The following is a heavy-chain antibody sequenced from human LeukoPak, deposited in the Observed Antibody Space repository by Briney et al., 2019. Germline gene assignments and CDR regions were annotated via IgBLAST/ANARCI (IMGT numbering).Heavy chain of an antibody. CDR3: ARVVLVTRDYFDY. D-gene: IGHD4-11*01. Sequence: PGRSLRLSCAASGFTFSSYCMHWVRQPPGKGLEWVAVIWYDGSNKYYADSVKGRFTISRDNSKNSLYLQMISLRAEDTAVYYCARVVLVTRDYFDYGDQGTLVTVSA. CDR2: IWYDGSNK. CDR1: GFTFSSYC. V-gene: IGHV3-33*01. J-gene: IGHJ4*02.